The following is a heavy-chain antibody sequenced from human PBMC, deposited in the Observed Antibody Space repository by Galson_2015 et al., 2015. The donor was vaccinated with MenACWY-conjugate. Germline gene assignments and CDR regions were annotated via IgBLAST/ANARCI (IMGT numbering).Heavy chain of an antibody. CDR1: GYIFTDYY. CDR3: ATAIAYGGGVFEY. D-gene: IGHD4-23*01. Sequence: SVKVSCKASGYIFTDYYMHWVRQAPGQGLEWMGRINPNSGDTNYAQRFQGRVTMTRDTSISTAYLEPSSLRSDDTVVYYCATAIAYGGGVFEYWGQGTLVTVSS. J-gene: IGHJ4*02. CDR2: INPNSGDT. V-gene: IGHV1-2*05.